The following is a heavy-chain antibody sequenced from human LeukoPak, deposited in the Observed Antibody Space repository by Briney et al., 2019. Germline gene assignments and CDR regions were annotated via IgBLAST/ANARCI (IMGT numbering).Heavy chain of an antibody. CDR3: AREWLYYYYMDV. Sequence: GASVKVSCKASGYTFTSYDINWVRQATGQGLEWMGWMNPNSGNTGYALKSQGRVTMTRNTSISTAYMELSSLRSEDTAVYYCAREWLYYYYMDVWGKGTTVTVSS. CDR1: GYTFTSYD. J-gene: IGHJ6*03. CDR2: MNPNSGNT. V-gene: IGHV1-8*01. D-gene: IGHD2-8*01.